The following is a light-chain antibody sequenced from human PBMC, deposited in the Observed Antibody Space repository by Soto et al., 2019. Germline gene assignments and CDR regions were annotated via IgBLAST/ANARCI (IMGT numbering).Light chain of an antibody. V-gene: IGKV3-20*01. J-gene: IGKJ5*01. CDR3: QQYGNSPIT. CDR1: QSVTRY. Sequence: EIVLTHSPATLSLSPGERATLSGRASQSVTRYLAWYQQKPGQAPRLLIYGASSRATGIPDRFSGSGSGTDFTLTISRLEPEDFAVYYCQQYGNSPITFGQGTRLEI. CDR2: GAS.